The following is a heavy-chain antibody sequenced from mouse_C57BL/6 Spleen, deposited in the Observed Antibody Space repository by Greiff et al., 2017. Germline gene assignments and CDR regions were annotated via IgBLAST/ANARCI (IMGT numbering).Heavy chain of an antibody. V-gene: IGHV1-53*01. CDR2: INPSNGGT. Sequence: QVQLQQPGTELVKPGASVKLSSKASGYTFTSYWMHWVKQRPGQGLEWIGNINPSNGGTNYNEKFKSKATLTVDKSSSTAYMQLSSLTSEDSAVYYCARGGAYYDYDWYFDVWGTGTTVTVSS. CDR3: ARGGAYYDYDWYFDV. J-gene: IGHJ1*03. CDR1: GYTFTSYW. D-gene: IGHD2-4*01.